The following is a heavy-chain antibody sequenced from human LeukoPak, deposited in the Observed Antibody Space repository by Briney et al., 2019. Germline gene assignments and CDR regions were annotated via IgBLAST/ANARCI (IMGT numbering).Heavy chain of an antibody. V-gene: IGHV1-69*04. J-gene: IGHJ4*02. CDR2: IIPILGIA. CDR1: GGTFGSYA. CDR3: ARAPNYYDSSHFDY. D-gene: IGHD3-22*01. Sequence: SVKVSCKASGGTFGSYAISWVRQAPGQGLEWMGRIIPILGIANYAQKFQGRVTITADKSTSTAYMELSSLRSEDTAVYYCARAPNYYDSSHFDYWGQGTLVTVSS.